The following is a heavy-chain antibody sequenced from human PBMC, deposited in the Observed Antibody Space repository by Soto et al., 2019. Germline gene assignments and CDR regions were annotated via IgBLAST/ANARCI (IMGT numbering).Heavy chain of an antibody. D-gene: IGHD3-9*01. CDR1: GGSISSGDYY. V-gene: IGHV4-61*08. J-gene: IGHJ5*02. CDR2: IYYSGST. CDR3: ARDYSPDILTGNWFDP. Sequence: SETLSLTCTVSGGSISSGDYYWSWIRQPPGKGLEWIGYIYYSGSTNYNPSLKSRVTISVDTSKNQFSLRLTSVTAADTAVYYCARDYSPDILTGNWFDPWGQRTLVTVSS.